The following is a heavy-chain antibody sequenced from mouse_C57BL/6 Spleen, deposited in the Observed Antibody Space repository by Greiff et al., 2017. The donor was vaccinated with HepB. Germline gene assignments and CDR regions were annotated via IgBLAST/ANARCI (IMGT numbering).Heavy chain of an antibody. D-gene: IGHD2-3*01. CDR1: GFTFSSYG. Sequence: DVHLVESGGDLVKPGGSLKLSCAASGFTFSSYGMSWVRQTPDKRLEWVATISSGGSYTYYPDSVKGRFTISRDNAKNTLYLQMSSLTSEDTAMYYCARQGYDGYPWFAYWGQGTLVTVSA. CDR2: ISSGGSYT. CDR3: ARQGYDGYPWFAY. J-gene: IGHJ3*01. V-gene: IGHV5-6*01.